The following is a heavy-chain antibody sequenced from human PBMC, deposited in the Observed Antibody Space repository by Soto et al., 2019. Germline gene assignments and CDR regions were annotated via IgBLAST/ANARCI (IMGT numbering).Heavy chain of an antibody. CDR3: ARDRDGEGYFDY. V-gene: IGHV1-18*04. Sequence: ASVKVSCKASGYTFPSCGLSWVRQDPGQGLEWMRWISAYNGNTNYAQKLQGRVTMTTDTSTSTAYMELRSLRSDDTAVYYCARDRDGEGYFDYWGQGTLVTVSS. D-gene: IGHD3-10*01. CDR1: GYTFPSCG. J-gene: IGHJ4*02. CDR2: ISAYNGNT.